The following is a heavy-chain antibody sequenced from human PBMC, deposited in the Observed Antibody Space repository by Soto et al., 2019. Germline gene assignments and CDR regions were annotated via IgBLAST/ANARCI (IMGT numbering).Heavy chain of an antibody. CDR2: IGTAGDT. CDR1: GFNFSSYD. D-gene: IGHD2-15*01. J-gene: IGHJ3*01. CDR3: ARAGQGASCSGGSCYLGASDV. Sequence: EVQLVESGGGLVQPGESLRLSCEASGFNFSSYDMHWVRQATGKGLEWVSFIGTAGDTYSPGSVKGRFTISRENAKNSLYLQINSLRAGDTAVYYCARAGQGASCSGGSCYLGASDVWGQGTMVTVSS. V-gene: IGHV3-13*01.